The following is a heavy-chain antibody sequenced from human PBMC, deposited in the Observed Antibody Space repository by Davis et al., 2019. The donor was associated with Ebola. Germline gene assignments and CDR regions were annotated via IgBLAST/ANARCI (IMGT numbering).Heavy chain of an antibody. Sequence: MPSDTLSLTCTVSGGSIRRYYWSWIRQPPGKGLEWIGYIYYSGSTNYNPSLTRRVTISVDTSKNQFSLKPSSVTAADTAVDYCARDWSGYCSGGSCYKRFDPWGQGTLVTVSS. V-gene: IGHV4-59*01. D-gene: IGHD2-15*01. CDR2: IYYSGST. CDR3: ARDWSGYCSGGSCYKRFDP. J-gene: IGHJ5*02. CDR1: GGSIRRYY.